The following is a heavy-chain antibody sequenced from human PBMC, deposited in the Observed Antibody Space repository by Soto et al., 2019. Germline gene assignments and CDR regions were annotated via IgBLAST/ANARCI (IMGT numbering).Heavy chain of an antibody. D-gene: IGHD5-18*01. Sequence: QVQLQESGPGLVKPSQTLSLTCTVSGGSISSGGYYWSWIRQHPGKGLEWIGYIYYSGSTYYNPSLKSRVTISVDTSKHQFSLKLSSVTAADTAVYYCAGGRGYSYVLGGDWFDPWGQGTLVTVSS. CDR1: GGSISSGGYY. CDR3: AGGRGYSYVLGGDWFDP. CDR2: IYYSGST. J-gene: IGHJ5*02. V-gene: IGHV4-31*03.